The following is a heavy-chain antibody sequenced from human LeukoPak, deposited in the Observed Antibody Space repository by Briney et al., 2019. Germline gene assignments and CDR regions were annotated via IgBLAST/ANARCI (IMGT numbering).Heavy chain of an antibody. CDR3: ARDEGGQLNYFDY. CDR1: GGSISSYY. CDR2: ISYSGGT. J-gene: IGHJ4*02. D-gene: IGHD2-2*01. Sequence: SETLSLTCTVSGGSISSYYWSWFRQPPGKGLEWIGYISYSGGTNYNPSLRSRVTISVDTSKNQFSLKLSSVTAADTAVYYCARDEGGQLNYFDYWGRGTLVTVSS. V-gene: IGHV4-59*01.